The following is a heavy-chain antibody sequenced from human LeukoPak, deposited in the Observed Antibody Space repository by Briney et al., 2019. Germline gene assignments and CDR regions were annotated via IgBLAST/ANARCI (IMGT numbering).Heavy chain of an antibody. D-gene: IGHD5-12*01. CDR1: GFTFSSYA. V-gene: IGHV3-23*01. Sequence: PGGSLRLSCAASGFTFSSYAMSWVRQAPRKGLEWVSAISGSRGSTYSADSVKGRFTISRDNAKNTLYLQMNSLRAEDTAVYYCARWIYFDYWGQGTLVTVYS. J-gene: IGHJ4*02. CDR3: ARWIYFDY. CDR2: ISGSRGST.